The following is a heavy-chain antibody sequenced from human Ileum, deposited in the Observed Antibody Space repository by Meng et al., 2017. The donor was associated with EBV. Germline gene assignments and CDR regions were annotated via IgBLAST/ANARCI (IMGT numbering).Heavy chain of an antibody. CDR2: IYYSGST. CDR1: GGSISSYY. J-gene: IGHJ4*02. Sequence: QGRLQGSGPGLVKPSETLSLTCTVSGGSISSYYWSWIRQPPGKGLEWIGYIYYSGSTNYTPSLKSRVTISVDTSKNQFSLNLSSVTAADTAVYYCARGGWSLDYWGQGTLVTVSS. V-gene: IGHV4-59*08. D-gene: IGHD2-15*01. CDR3: ARGGWSLDY.